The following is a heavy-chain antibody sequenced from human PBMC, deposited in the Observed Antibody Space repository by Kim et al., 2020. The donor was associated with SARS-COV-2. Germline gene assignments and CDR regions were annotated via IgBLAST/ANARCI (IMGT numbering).Heavy chain of an antibody. V-gene: IGHV4-34*01. CDR1: GGSFSGYY. CDR3: ARGIAVAGLDY. CDR2: INHSGST. D-gene: IGHD6-19*01. Sequence: SETLSLTCAVYGGSFSGYYWSWIRQPPGKGLEWIGEINHSGSTNYNPSLKSRVTISVDTSKNQFSLKLSSVTAADTAVYYCARGIAVAGLDYWGQGTLVTVSS. J-gene: IGHJ4*02.